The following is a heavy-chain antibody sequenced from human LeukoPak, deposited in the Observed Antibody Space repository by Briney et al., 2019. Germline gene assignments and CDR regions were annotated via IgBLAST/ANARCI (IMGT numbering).Heavy chain of an antibody. Sequence: PSETLSLTCAVYGGSFSGYYWSWIRQPPGKGLEWIGEINHSGSTNYNPSLKSRVTISVDTSKNQFSLKLSSVTAADTAVYYCARGNPTLSIAASFDYWGQGTLVTVSS. CDR2: INHSGST. J-gene: IGHJ4*02. D-gene: IGHD6-6*01. CDR1: GGSFSGYY. CDR3: ARGNPTLSIAASFDY. V-gene: IGHV4-34*01.